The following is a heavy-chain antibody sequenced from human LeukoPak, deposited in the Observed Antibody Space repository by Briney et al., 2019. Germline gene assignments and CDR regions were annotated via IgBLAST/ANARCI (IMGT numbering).Heavy chain of an antibody. CDR1: GFTFSSYW. D-gene: IGHD3-22*01. CDR2: INSDGSST. CDR3: ARVVEYYYDSSGYYYDDFDY. J-gene: IGHJ4*02. V-gene: IGHV3-74*01. Sequence: QSGGSLRLSCAASGFTFSSYWMHWVRQAPGKGLVWVSRINSDGSSTSYADSVKGRFTISRDNAKNTLYLQMNSLRAEETAVYYCARVVEYYYDSSGYYYDDFDYWGQGTLVTVSS.